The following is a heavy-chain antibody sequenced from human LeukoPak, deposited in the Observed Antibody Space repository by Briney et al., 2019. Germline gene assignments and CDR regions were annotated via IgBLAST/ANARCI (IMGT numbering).Heavy chain of an antibody. J-gene: IGHJ3*02. CDR1: GFSIISSY. Sequence: GGSLRLSCAASGFSIISSYMNWVRQVPGKGLEWVSVIRGRFTISRDNSKNTLYRQMNSLRAEDTAVYNCARAFYDQVTHGFDIWGQGTTVTVSS. CDR2: I. CDR3: ARAFYDQVTHGFDI. D-gene: IGHD2/OR15-2a*01. V-gene: IGHV3-53*01.